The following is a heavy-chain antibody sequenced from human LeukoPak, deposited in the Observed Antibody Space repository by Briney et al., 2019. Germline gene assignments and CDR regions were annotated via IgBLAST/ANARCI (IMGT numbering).Heavy chain of an antibody. CDR1: GGSISSHY. J-gene: IGHJ6*04. CDR2: IYYSGST. Sequence: SETLSLTCTVSGGSISSHYWSWIRQPPGKGLEWIGYIYYSGSTNYNPSLKSRVTISADTSKNQFSLKLSSVTAADTAVYYCARDLFLGFALDVWGKGPRSPSPQ. CDR3: ARDLFLGFALDV. D-gene: IGHD2/OR15-2a*01. V-gene: IGHV4-59*11.